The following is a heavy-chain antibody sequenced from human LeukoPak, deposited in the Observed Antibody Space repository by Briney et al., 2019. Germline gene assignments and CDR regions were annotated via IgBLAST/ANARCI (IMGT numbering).Heavy chain of an antibody. J-gene: IGHJ1*01. D-gene: IGHD3-10*01. V-gene: IGHV1-46*01. CDR1: GYTFTSNY. CDR2: ISPSGAST. CDR3: ATKLTMVRGVIINEYFQH. Sequence: ASVKVSCKSFGYTFTSNYMHWVRQAPGQGPEWMGVISPSGASTTYAQTFQGRVTMTTDTSTSTAYMELRSLRSDDTAVYYCATKLTMVRGVIINEYFQHWGQGTLVTVSS.